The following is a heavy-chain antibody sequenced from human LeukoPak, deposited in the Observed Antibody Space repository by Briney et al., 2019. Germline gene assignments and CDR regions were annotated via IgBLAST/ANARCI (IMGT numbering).Heavy chain of an antibody. D-gene: IGHD3-22*01. J-gene: IGHJ4*02. CDR3: AHDSSGPFDY. Sequence: PSETLSLTCAVYGGSFSGYYWSWIRQPPGKGLEWIGEINHSGSTNYNPSLKSRVTISVDTSKNQFSLKLSSVTAADTAVYYCAHDSSGPFDYWGRGTLVTVSS. CDR1: GGSFSGYY. V-gene: IGHV4-34*01. CDR2: INHSGST.